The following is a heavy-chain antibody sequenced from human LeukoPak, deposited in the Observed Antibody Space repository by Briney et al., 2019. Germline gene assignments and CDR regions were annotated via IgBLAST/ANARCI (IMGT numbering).Heavy chain of an antibody. CDR1: RFSFSSHW. CDR3: AKTIVGSNVFDI. Sequence: GGSLRLSCVASRFSFSSHWMTWVLQAPGKGLEWVANIKEDGREKYYADSVKGRFTISRDNAKNSLYLQMNSLRGEDTAVYYGAKTIVGSNVFDIWGQGTLVTVSS. CDR2: IKEDGREK. V-gene: IGHV3-7*01. D-gene: IGHD1-26*01. J-gene: IGHJ3*02.